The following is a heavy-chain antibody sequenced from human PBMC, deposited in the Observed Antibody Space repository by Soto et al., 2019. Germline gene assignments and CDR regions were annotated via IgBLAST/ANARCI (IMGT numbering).Heavy chain of an antibody. CDR3: ATMTTVTSRWYFDL. CDR2: IYYSGST. V-gene: IGHV4-39*01. CDR1: GGSIRSSSYY. J-gene: IGHJ2*01. D-gene: IGHD4-17*01. Sequence: SETLSLTCTVSGGSIRSSSYYWGWIRQPPGKGLEWIGSIYYSGSTYYNPSLKSRVTISVDTSKNQFSLKLSSVTAADTAVYYCATMTTVTSRWYFDLWGRGTLVTVSS.